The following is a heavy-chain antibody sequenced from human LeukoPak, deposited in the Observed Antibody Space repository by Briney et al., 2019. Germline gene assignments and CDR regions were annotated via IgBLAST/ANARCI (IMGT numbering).Heavy chain of an antibody. D-gene: IGHD3-22*01. V-gene: IGHV1-18*01. J-gene: IGHJ4*02. CDR2: ISAYNGNT. Sequence: ASVKVSCKASGYTFNSYGIAWVRQAPGQGLEWMGWISAYNGNTNYAQKFQDRVTMTTDTSTSTAYMELRSLRSDDTAVYYCARAAGYYDSSDYYLYWGQGTLSPSPQ. CDR3: ARAAGYYDSSDYYLY. CDR1: GYTFNSYG.